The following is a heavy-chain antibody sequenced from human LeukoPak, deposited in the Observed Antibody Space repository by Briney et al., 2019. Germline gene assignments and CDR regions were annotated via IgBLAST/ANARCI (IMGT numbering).Heavy chain of an antibody. CDR3: AREGPAVRGSEVDY. J-gene: IGHJ4*02. CDR1: GFTFSTYS. Sequence: GGSLRLSCAASGFTFSTYSMNWVRQAPGKGLEWVSYISSSGNTIYYADSVKGRFTISRDNAKNSLYLQVNSLRDEDTAVYYCAREGPAVRGSEVDYWGQGTLVTVSS. V-gene: IGHV3-48*02. CDR2: ISSSGNTI.